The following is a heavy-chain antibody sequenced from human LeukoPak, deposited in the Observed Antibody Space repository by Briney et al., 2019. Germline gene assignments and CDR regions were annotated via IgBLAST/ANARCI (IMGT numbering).Heavy chain of an antibody. V-gene: IGHV1-2*02. CDR3: ARATPTYDSSGSTPIDY. CDR2: INPNSGGT. Sequence: ASVKVSCKASGYTFTGYYMHWVRQAPGQGLEWMGWINPNSGGTNYAQKFQGRVTMTRDTSISTAYMELSRLRSDDTAVYYCARATPTYDSSGSTPIDYWGQGTLVTVSS. CDR1: GYTFTGYY. J-gene: IGHJ4*02. D-gene: IGHD3-22*01.